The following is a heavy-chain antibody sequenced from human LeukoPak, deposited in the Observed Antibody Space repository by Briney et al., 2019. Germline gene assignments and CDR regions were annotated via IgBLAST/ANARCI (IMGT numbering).Heavy chain of an antibody. CDR2: IYSGGST. Sequence: GGSLRLSCAASGFTFSNYAMSWVRQAPGKGLEWVSVIYSGGSTYCADSVKGRFTISRDNSKNTLYLQMNSLRAEDTAVYYCARFITMKYYYYYGMDVWGQGTTVTVSS. CDR3: ARFITMKYYYYYGMDV. V-gene: IGHV3-53*01. J-gene: IGHJ6*02. D-gene: IGHD3-22*01. CDR1: GFTFSNYA.